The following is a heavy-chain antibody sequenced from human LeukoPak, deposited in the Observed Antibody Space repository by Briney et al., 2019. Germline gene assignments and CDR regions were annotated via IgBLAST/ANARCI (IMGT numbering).Heavy chain of an antibody. J-gene: IGHJ4*02. CDR1: GLSFTSYW. V-gene: IGHV5-51*01. D-gene: IGHD6-19*01. CDR3: ARGAVAEDNPDY. CDR2: LYPGDSDT. Sequence: GVSLTISCKGSGLSFTSYWIGWVRQTPGKGLDWMGILYPGDSDTRYSPSFQGQVTISADKSTSTAYLQWSSLKASDTAMYSCARGAVAEDNPDYWGQGTLVTVSS.